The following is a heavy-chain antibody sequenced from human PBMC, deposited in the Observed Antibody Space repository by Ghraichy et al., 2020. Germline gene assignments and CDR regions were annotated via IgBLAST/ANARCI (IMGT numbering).Heavy chain of an antibody. J-gene: IGHJ4*02. CDR1: GFTFSDYY. D-gene: IGHD2-8*02. V-gene: IGHV3-11*01. CDR3: ARDRGFCTGGLCYTVLDY. Sequence: GESLNISCAASGFTFSDYYMTWIHQAPGKGLEWISYINNGGDMMDFADSVKGRFTISRDNAKNSLYLQMDSLRAEDTAVYYCARDRGFCTGGLCYTVLDYWGQGTLVTVSS. CDR2: INNGGDMM.